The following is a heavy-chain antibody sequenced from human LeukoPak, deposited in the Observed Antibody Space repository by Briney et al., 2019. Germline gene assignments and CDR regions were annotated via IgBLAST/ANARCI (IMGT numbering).Heavy chain of an antibody. CDR2: IRFDGSNK. CDR1: GFTFSTYG. Sequence: GGSLRLSCAASGFTFSTYGIHWVRQAPGKGLEWVAFIRFDGSNKYYADSVKGRFTISRDNSKNTLYLQMNSLRAEDTAVYYCAKDLSQPSRLSPVFRMVRGLLSDYWGQGTLVTVSS. V-gene: IGHV3-30*02. CDR3: AKDLSQPSRLSPVFRMVRGLLSDY. D-gene: IGHD3-10*01. J-gene: IGHJ4*02.